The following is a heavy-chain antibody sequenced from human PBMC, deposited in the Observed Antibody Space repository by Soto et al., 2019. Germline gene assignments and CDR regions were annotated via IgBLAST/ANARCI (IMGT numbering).Heavy chain of an antibody. CDR1: GGSFSGHS. D-gene: IGHD6-6*01. CDR2: INHSGRV. J-gene: IGHJ6*02. V-gene: IGHV4-34*01. Sequence: SETLSLTCAVYGGSFSGHSWTWIRQSPGKGLEWIGDINHSGRVNYNPSLKSRVTISVDTSKNQFSLKLSSVTAADTAVYYCARDSSSSEDYYGMDVWGQGTTVTVSS. CDR3: ARDSSSSEDYYGMDV.